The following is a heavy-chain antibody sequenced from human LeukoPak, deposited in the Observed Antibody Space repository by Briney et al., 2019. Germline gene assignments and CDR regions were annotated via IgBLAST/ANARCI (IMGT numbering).Heavy chain of an antibody. J-gene: IGHJ6*02. D-gene: IGHD6-13*01. CDR2: ISGSGGST. CDR1: GFTFSSYA. V-gene: IGHV3-23*01. CDR3: AKEQQLVRANYYGMDV. Sequence: GGSLRLSCAAPGFTFSSYAMSWVRQAPGKGLEWVSAISGSGGSTDYSDSVKGRFTVSRDNSKSTVYLQMNSLRAEDTAVYYCAKEQQLVRANYYGMDVWGQGTTVTVSS.